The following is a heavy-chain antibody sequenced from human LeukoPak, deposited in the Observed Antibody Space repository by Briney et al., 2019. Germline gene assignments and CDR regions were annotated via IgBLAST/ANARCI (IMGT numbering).Heavy chain of an antibody. CDR1: GFSFLSYG. J-gene: IGHJ3*02. Sequence: GGSLRLSCEASGFSFLSYGMHWVRPAPGKGLEWVAFISYDGNKQHYGDSVKGRFSISRENSENTLYLQMNSLRPDDTALYYCAKLAYDASGSSRPFFDIWGQGTMVTV. D-gene: IGHD3-22*01. CDR3: AKLAYDASGSSRPFFDI. CDR2: ISYDGNKQ. V-gene: IGHV3-30*02.